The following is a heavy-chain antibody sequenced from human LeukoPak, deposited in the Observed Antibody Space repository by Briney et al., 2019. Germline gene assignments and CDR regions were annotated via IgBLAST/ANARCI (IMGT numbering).Heavy chain of an antibody. Sequence: PGGSLRLSCAASGFTFSNYGMHWVRQAPGKGLEWVAVIWYDGTNKYYVDSVKGRFTISRDNSKNTLYLQMNSLRAEDTAVYYCTRGSGSYYSTLDYWGQGTLVTVSS. CDR1: GFTFSNYG. V-gene: IGHV3-33*01. D-gene: IGHD1-26*01. CDR2: IWYDGTNK. J-gene: IGHJ4*02. CDR3: TRGSGSYYSTLDY.